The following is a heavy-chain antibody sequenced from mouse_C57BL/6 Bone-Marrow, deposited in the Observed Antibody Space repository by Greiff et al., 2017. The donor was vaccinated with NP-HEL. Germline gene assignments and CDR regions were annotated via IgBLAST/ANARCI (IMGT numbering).Heavy chain of an antibody. D-gene: IGHD1-1*01. Sequence: QVQLQQPGAELVMPGASVKLSCKASGYTFTSYWMHWVKQRPGQGLEWIGEIDPSDSYTNYTQKFKGKSTLTVGKSASTAYMQLSSLTSEDSAVYYCARRTTVVASDYWGQGTTLTVSS. V-gene: IGHV1-69*01. J-gene: IGHJ2*01. CDR2: IDPSDSYT. CDR1: GYTFTSYW. CDR3: ARRTTVVASDY.